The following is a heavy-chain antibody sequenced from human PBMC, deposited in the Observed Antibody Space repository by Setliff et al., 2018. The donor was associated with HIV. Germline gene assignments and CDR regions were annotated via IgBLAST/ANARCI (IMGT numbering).Heavy chain of an antibody. J-gene: IGHJ3*02. V-gene: IGHV4-39*01. D-gene: IGHD3-3*01. CDR3: ARSKTFYDFWGGYYTHGAFKI. CDR1: GGSFTSRSYY. CDR2: IFYSGIT. Sequence: SETLSLTCTVSGGSFTSRSYYWGWIRQPPGKGLEWIGSIFYSGITYYNPSLKSRVTISVDTSKNQFSLNLTSVTAADTAVHYCARSKTFYDFWGGYYTHGAFKIWGLGTMVTVSS.